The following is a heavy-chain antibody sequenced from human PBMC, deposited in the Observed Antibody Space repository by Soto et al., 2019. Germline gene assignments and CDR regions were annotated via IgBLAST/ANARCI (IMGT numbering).Heavy chain of an antibody. V-gene: IGHV4-30-4*01. CDR1: GGSISSDYYY. D-gene: IGHD7-27*01. J-gene: IGHJ5*02. CDR3: VISRWGIGWFDP. CDR2: IYSSGNT. Sequence: PSETLSLTCTVSGGSISSDYYYWSWIRQPPGKGLEWIGYIYSSGNTYYNPSLKSRVTISVDTSKNQFSLKLSSVTAADTAVYYCVISRWGIGWFDPWGQGALVTVSS.